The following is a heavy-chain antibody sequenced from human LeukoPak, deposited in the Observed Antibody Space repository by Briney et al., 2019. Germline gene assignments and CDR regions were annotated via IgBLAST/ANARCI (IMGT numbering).Heavy chain of an antibody. D-gene: IGHD6-6*01. J-gene: IGHJ4*02. CDR2: IYHSGST. CDR3: ARHVGLGVAARGAFDY. CDR1: GGSISSSNW. Sequence: PSGTLSLTCAVSGGSISSSNWWSWVRQPPGKGLEWIGEIYHSGSTNYNPSLKSRVTISVDTSKNQFSLKLSSVTAADTAVYYCARHVGLGVAARGAFDYWGQGTLVTVSS. V-gene: IGHV4-4*02.